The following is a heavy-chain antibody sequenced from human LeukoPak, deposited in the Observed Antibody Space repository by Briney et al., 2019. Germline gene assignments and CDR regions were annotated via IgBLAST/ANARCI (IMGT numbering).Heavy chain of an antibody. J-gene: IGHJ6*03. CDR3: ARELVSNYYIDF. CDR1: GFTVSSNY. CDR2: IYSGGST. V-gene: IGHV3-53*01. Sequence: GGSLRLSCAASGFTVSSNYMSWVRQAPGKGLEWVSVIYSGGSTNYAYSVKGRFTIFRDNSKNTLYLQMNSLRAEDTAVYYCARELVSNYYIDFWGKGTTVTVSS. D-gene: IGHD2-8*02.